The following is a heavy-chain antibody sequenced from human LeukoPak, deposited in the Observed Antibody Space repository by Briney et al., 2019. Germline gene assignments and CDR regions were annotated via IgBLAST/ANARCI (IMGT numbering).Heavy chain of an antibody. D-gene: IGHD1-7*01. J-gene: IGHJ6*03. CDR2: IIPIFGKA. V-gene: IGHV1-69*13. CDR1: GGTFSSYA. Sequence: SVKVSCKASGGTFSSYAISWVRQAPGQGLEWMGGIIPIFGKANYAQKFQGRVTITADESTSTAYMELSSLRSEDTAVYYCARGITGTNRPGYYYYYMDVWGKGTTVTVSS. CDR3: ARGITGTNRPGYYYYYMDV.